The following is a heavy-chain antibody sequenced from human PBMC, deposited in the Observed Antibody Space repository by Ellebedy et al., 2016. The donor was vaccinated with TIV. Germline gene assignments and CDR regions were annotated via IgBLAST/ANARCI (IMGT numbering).Heavy chain of an antibody. Sequence: GGPLRLSXAASGFTFSSYWMHWVRQAPGKGLVWVSRINSDGSSTSYADSVKGRFTISRDNAKNTLYLQMNSLRAEDTAVYYCAREFNGCSSTSCYRRLYYYYYGMDVWGQGTTVTVSS. V-gene: IGHV3-74*01. CDR2: INSDGSST. D-gene: IGHD2-2*01. J-gene: IGHJ6*02. CDR1: GFTFSSYW. CDR3: AREFNGCSSTSCYRRLYYYYYGMDV.